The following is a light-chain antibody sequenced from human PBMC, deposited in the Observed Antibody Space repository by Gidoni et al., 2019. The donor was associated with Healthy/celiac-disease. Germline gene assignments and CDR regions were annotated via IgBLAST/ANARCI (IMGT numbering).Light chain of an antibody. V-gene: IGLV3-1*01. CDR1: KLGDKY. CDR3: QAWDSSTAV. Sequence: SYELTPPPSVSVSPGQTASITCSGDKLGDKYACWYPQKPGQSPVLVIYQDSKRPSGIPVRFSGSNSGNTATLTISGTQAMDEADYYCQAWDSSTAVFGGGTKLTVL. CDR2: QDS. J-gene: IGLJ2*01.